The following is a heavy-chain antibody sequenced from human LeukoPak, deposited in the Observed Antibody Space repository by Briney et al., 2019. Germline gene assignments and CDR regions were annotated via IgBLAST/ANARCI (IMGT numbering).Heavy chain of an antibody. CDR2: ISSSGSTI. D-gene: IGHD6-13*01. V-gene: IGHV3-48*01. J-gene: IGHJ4*02. Sequence: GRSLRLSCAASGFTFSSYSMNWVRQAPGKGLEWVSYISSSGSTIYYADSVKGRFTISRDNARNSLYLQMNSLRAEDTAVYYCARAEGQQLGFDYWGQGTLVTVSS. CDR3: ARAEGQQLGFDY. CDR1: GFTFSSYS.